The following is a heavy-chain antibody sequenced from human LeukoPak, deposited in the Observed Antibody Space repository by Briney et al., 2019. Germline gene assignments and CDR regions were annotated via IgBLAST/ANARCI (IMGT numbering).Heavy chain of an antibody. J-gene: IGHJ3*02. V-gene: IGHV3-30-3*01. D-gene: IGHD4-11*01. Sequence: GGSLRLSCAASGFTFSSYAMSWVRQAPGKGLEWVAVISYDGSNKYYADSVKGRFTISRDNSKNTLYLQMNSLRAEDTAVYYCATLQRLDIWGQGTMVTVSS. CDR2: ISYDGSNK. CDR1: GFTFSSYA. CDR3: ATLQRLDI.